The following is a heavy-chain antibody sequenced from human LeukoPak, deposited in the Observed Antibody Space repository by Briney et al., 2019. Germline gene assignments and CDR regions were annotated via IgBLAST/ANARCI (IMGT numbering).Heavy chain of an antibody. V-gene: IGHV5-51*01. CDR2: IYPGDSDT. J-gene: IGHJ5*02. Sequence: GEPLKISCKGSGYSFTSYWIGWVRQMPGKGLGWMGIIYPGDSDTRYSPSFQGQVTISADKSISTAYLQWSSLRASDTAMYYCARRSPEGWFDPWGQGTLVTVSS. D-gene: IGHD2-15*01. CDR1: GYSFTSYW. CDR3: ARRSPEGWFDP.